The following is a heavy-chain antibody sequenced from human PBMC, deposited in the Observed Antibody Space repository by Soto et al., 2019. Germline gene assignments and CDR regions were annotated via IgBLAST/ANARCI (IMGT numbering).Heavy chain of an antibody. J-gene: IGHJ6*02. CDR3: ARNFVPRLLVRGVIPRGVDV. Sequence: SETLALTCVVYRGSFSDYYWRWIRQPPGKGLEWIGEIKHSGTTNYNPSLKSRVTMSVDTSKNQFSLRLTSVTAADTAVYYCARNFVPRLLVRGVIPRGVDVWGQGTTVT. D-gene: IGHD3-10*01. CDR2: IKHSGTT. CDR1: RGSFSDYY. V-gene: IGHV4-34*01.